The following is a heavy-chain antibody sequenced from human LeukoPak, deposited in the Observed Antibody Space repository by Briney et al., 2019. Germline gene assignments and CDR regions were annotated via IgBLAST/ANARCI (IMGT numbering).Heavy chain of an antibody. V-gene: IGHV1-18*01. J-gene: IGHJ4*02. CDR3: ARVGYYYDSSGYYEYYFDY. Sequence: GASGKVSCKASGYTFTSYGISWVRQAPGQGLEWMGWISAYNGNTNYAQKLQGRVTMTTDTSTSTAYMELRSLRSDDTAVYYCARVGYYYDSSGYYEYYFDYWGQGTLVTVSS. CDR2: ISAYNGNT. D-gene: IGHD3-22*01. CDR1: GYTFTSYG.